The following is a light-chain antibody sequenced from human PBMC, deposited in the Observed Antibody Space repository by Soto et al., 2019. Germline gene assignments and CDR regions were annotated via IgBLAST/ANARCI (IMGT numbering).Light chain of an antibody. J-gene: IGKJ3*01. CDR1: QTISSY. CDR2: EAS. V-gene: IGKV1-39*01. CDR3: QQSYSTPRT. Sequence: DIQMTQSTSSLSGSVGDIVTITCRASQTISSYLNWYQQKPGKAPKLLIYEASTLQSGVPSRFSGSGSGTDFTLTISSLQPEDFATYYCQQSYSTPRTFGPGTKVDIK.